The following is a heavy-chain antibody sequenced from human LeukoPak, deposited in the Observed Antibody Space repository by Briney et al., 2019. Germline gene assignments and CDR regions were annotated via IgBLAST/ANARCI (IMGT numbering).Heavy chain of an antibody. J-gene: IGHJ4*02. CDR3: ARDHDSSGSYYFDY. V-gene: IGHV3-23*01. CDR1: GFTFSSYA. D-gene: IGHD3-22*01. CDR2: ISGSGGST. Sequence: PGGSLRLSCAASGFTFSSYAMSWVRQAPGKGLEWVSAISGSGGSTYYADSVKGRFTISRDNSKNTLYLQMNSLRAEDTAVYYCARDHDSSGSYYFDYWGQGTLVTVSS.